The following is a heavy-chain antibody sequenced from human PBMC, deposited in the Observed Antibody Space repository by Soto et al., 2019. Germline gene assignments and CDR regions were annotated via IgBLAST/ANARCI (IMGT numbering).Heavy chain of an antibody. CDR1: GSSISSGGYY. CDR2: IYYSGST. J-gene: IGHJ6*02. V-gene: IGHV4-31*03. CDR3: ARGAYCTNGVCYYGMDV. Sequence: SETLSLTCTVSGSSISSGGYYWSLIRQHTRKGLEWIGYIYYSGSTYYNPSLKIRVTISVDTSKNHFSLNLSSVTAADTAVYYCARGAYCTNGVCYYGMDVWGQGTTVTVSS. D-gene: IGHD2-8*01.